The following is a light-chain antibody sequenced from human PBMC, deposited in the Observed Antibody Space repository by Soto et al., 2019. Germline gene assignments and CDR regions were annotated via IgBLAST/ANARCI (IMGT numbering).Light chain of an antibody. V-gene: IGLV1-44*01. CDR2: SNN. CDR3: AAWDDSLNGRGV. CDR1: SSNIGSKT. J-gene: IGLJ3*02. Sequence: QSVLTQPPSASGTPGQRVTISCSGSSSNIGSKTVNWYQQLPGTAPKLLIYSNNQRPSGVPDRFSGSRSGTSASLAISGLQSEDEGDYYCAAWDDSLNGRGVFGGGTQLTVL.